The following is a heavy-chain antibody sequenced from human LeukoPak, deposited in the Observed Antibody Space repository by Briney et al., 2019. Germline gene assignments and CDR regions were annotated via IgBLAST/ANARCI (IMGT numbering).Heavy chain of an antibody. CDR3: ARDDYYDSSGYYRN. D-gene: IGHD3-22*01. J-gene: IGHJ4*02. Sequence: GASVKVSCKASGDTFTGYYMHWVRQAPGQGLEGMGWINPNSGGTNYAQKFQGRVTMTRDTSISTAYMELSRLRSDDTAMYYCARDDYYDSSGYYRNWGQGTLVTVSS. CDR1: GDTFTGYY. V-gene: IGHV1-2*02. CDR2: INPNSGGT.